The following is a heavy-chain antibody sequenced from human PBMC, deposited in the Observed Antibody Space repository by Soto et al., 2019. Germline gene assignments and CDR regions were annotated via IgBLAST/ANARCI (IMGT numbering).Heavy chain of an antibody. CDR1: GGSITSGDYY. J-gene: IGHJ6*02. CDR2: IYYGGST. V-gene: IGHV4-30-4*01. Sequence: SETLSLTCSVSGGSITSGDYYWSWIRRPPGRGPEYIGYIYYGGSTYYNPSLKSRLSISVDTSKNQFSLQLTSVTAADTAVYYCATTVGYNYNVDIWGQGTTVTVSS. CDR3: ATTVGYNYNVDI.